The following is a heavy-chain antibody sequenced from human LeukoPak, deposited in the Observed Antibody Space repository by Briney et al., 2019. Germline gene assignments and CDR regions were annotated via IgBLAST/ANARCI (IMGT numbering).Heavy chain of an antibody. J-gene: IGHJ4*02. D-gene: IGHD3-9*01. CDR3: ARTYYDILTGYNPYFDY. V-gene: IGHV3-7*01. CDR2: INEGSNLK. CDR1: GFTFSAYW. Sequence: GGSLRLSCAASGFTFSAYWMTWVRQAPGKGLEWVANINEGSNLKMFVDSVKGRFTISRDNAKNLLYLQMNSLRAEDTAVYYCARTYYDILTGYNPYFDYWGQGILVTVSS.